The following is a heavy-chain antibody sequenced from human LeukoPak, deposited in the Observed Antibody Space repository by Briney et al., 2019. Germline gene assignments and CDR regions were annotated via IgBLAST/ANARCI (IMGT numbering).Heavy chain of an antibody. J-gene: IGHJ3*02. CDR1: GYSISSGYY. CDR2: IYHSGST. Sequence: PSETLSLTCTVSGYSISSGYYWGWIRQPPGKGLEWIGSIYHSGSTYYNPSLKSRVTISVDTSKNQFSLKLSSVTAADTAVYYCARDVGLVRAFDIWGQGTMVTVSS. D-gene: IGHD3-10*01. V-gene: IGHV4-38-2*02. CDR3: ARDVGLVRAFDI.